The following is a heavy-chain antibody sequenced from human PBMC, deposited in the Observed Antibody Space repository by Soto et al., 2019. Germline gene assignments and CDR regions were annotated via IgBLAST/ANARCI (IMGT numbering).Heavy chain of an antibody. CDR3: SKVRPLRDCTSTSCLVAFDI. Sequence: EEQLVESGGGLVRPGGSLRLSCAASAFTFRSSAMSWVRQAPGKGLEWVSAITASADTTDYADSVKGRFTISRDNSKHTLDLRMYSLRAENTVVYPCSKVRPLRDCTSTSCLVAFDIWRQGTIVTVS. J-gene: IGHJ3*02. V-gene: IGHV3-23*04. CDR2: ITASADTT. CDR1: AFTFRSSA. D-gene: IGHD2-2*01.